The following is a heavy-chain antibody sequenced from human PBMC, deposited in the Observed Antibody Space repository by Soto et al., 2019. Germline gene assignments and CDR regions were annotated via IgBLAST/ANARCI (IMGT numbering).Heavy chain of an antibody. D-gene: IGHD3-22*01. CDR3: AARGNYYDSSGYSNAFDI. CDR2: IIPILGIA. V-gene: IGHV1-69*02. Sequence: SVKVSCKASGGTFSSYTISWVRQAPGQGLEWMGRIIPILGIANYAQKFQGRVTITADKSTSTAYVELSSLRSEDTAVYYCAARGNYYDSSGYSNAFDIWGQGTMVTV. J-gene: IGHJ3*02. CDR1: GGTFSSYT.